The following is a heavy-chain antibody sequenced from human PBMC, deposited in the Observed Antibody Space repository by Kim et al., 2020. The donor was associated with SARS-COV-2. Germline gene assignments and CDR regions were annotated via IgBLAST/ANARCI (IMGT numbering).Heavy chain of an antibody. CDR3: ARVGGITIFGVVTRRGHWFDP. Sequence: ASVKVSCKASGYTFTGYYMHWVRQAPGQGLEWMGRINPNSGGTNYAQKFQGRVTMTRDTSISTAYMELSRLRSDDTAVYYCARVGGITIFGVVTRRGHWFDPWGQGTLVTVSS. J-gene: IGHJ5*02. CDR2: INPNSGGT. D-gene: IGHD3-3*01. V-gene: IGHV1-2*06. CDR1: GYTFTGYY.